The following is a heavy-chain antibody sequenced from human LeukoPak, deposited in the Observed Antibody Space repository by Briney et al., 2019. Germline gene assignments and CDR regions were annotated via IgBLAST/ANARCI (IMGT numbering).Heavy chain of an antibody. CDR1: GGSISSSSYY. CDR3: ARRTTGTYTDAFDI. D-gene: IGHD1-1*01. V-gene: IGHV4-39*02. Sequence: SETLSLTCTVSGGSISSSSYYWGWIRQPPGKGLEWIGSIDYSGDTYYNPSLKSAVTISVDTSKNHFSLRLSSVTAADTAVYYCARRTTGTYTDAFDIWGQGTMVTVSS. CDR2: IDYSGDT. J-gene: IGHJ3*02.